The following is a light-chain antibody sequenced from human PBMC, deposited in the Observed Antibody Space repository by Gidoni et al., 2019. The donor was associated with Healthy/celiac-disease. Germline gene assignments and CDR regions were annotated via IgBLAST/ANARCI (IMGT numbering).Light chain of an antibody. Sequence: QSALTQPASVSGSPGQSITISCTGTSSDVGSYNLVSWYQQHPGKDPNLMIYEGSKRPSGVSNRFSGSKSGNTASLTISGLQAEDEADYYCCSYAGSSTYVFGTGTKVTV. J-gene: IGLJ1*01. CDR2: EGS. CDR1: SSDVGSYNL. V-gene: IGLV2-23*01. CDR3: CSYAGSSTYV.